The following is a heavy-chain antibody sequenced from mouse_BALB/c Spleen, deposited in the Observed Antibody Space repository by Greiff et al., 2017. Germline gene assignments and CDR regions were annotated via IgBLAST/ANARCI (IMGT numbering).Heavy chain of an antibody. CDR2: INPSTGYT. CDR3: ARDGYYDAMDY. J-gene: IGHJ4*01. D-gene: IGHD2-3*01. CDR1: GYTFTSYW. Sequence: VQLQQSGAELAKPGASVKMSCKASGYTFTSYWMHWVKQRPGQGLEWIGYINPSTGYTEYNQKFKDKATLTADTSSSTAYMQLSSLTSEDSAVYDCARDGYYDAMDYWGQGTSVTVSS. V-gene: IGHV1-7*01.